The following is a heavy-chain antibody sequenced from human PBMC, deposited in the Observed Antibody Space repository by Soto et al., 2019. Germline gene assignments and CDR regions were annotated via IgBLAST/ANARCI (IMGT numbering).Heavy chain of an antibody. V-gene: IGHV3-30*18. CDR3: AKEHMETAMVPPFFHT. D-gene: IGHD5-18*01. CDR2: ISYDGTQE. Sequence: GGSLRLSCAGSGFTFSEFNMHWVRQAPGKGLEWLTTISYDGTQEYYADSVQGRFTISRDNSKNTLYLQMNSLRVEDTGVFSCAKEHMETAMVPPFFHTWGQGTLVTVSS. J-gene: IGHJ5*02. CDR1: GFTFSEFN.